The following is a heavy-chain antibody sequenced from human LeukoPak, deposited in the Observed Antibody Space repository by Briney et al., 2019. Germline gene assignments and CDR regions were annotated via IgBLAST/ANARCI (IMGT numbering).Heavy chain of an antibody. CDR3: ANVPRADSSSWPVDY. V-gene: IGHV3-30*02. D-gene: IGHD6-13*01. J-gene: IGHJ4*02. CDR2: IGTDGSNK. Sequence: GGSLRLSCAASGFTFSSYGIHWVRQAPGKGPEWVVYIGTDGSNKYYADSVKGRFTISRDNSKNTLYLQMNSLRTEDTAVYYCANVPRADSSSWPVDYWGQGILVTVSS. CDR1: GFTFSSYG.